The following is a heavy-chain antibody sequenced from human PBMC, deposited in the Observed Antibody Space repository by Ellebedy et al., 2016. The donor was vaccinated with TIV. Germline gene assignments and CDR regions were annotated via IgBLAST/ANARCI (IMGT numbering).Heavy chain of an antibody. V-gene: IGHV3-23*01. CDR2: ISGSGVST. J-gene: IGHJ4*02. D-gene: IGHD2-21*02. CDR1: GFTFSNYA. Sequence: GESLKISXAASGFTFSNYAMSWVRQTPGKGLEWVSVISGSGVSTYYADSVKGRFSISRDNAKNSLYLQMNSLRDEDTAVYYCAGPGGHCGGDCSVFTYWGQGTLVTVSP. CDR3: AGPGGHCGGDCSVFTY.